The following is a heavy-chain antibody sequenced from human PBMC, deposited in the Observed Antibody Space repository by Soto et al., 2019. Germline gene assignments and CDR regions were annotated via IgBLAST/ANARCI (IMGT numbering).Heavy chain of an antibody. CDR2: IYSGGST. Sequence: LRLSCAASGFTVSSNYMSWVRQAPGKGLEWVSVIYSGGSTYYADSVKGRFTISRDNSKNTLYLQMNSLRAEDTAVYYCARDSNSKDYSSSLNYYYYGMDVWGQGTTVTVSS. J-gene: IGHJ6*02. V-gene: IGHV3-53*01. CDR3: ARDSNSKDYSSSLNYYYYGMDV. CDR1: GFTVSSNY. D-gene: IGHD6-6*01.